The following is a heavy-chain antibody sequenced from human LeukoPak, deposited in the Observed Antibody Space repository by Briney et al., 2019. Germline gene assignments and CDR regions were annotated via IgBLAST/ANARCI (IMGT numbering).Heavy chain of an antibody. CDR2: IYPGDSDT. Sequence: GESLKISCKGSGYSFSSYWIGWVRQMPGKGLEWMGIIYPGDSDTRYSPSFQGQVTISADKSINTAYLQWSSLKASDTAMYYCARRRSSSWLDYWGQGTLVTVSS. CDR1: GYSFSSYW. V-gene: IGHV5-51*01. D-gene: IGHD6-13*01. J-gene: IGHJ4*02. CDR3: ARRRSSSWLDY.